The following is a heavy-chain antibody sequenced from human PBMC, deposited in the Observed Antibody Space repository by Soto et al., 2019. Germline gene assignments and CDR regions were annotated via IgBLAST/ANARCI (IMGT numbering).Heavy chain of an antibody. V-gene: IGHV4-59*01. CDR1: GGSISRYC. Sequence: TSETLSLTCTVSGGSISRYCWNWIRQPPGKGLEWIGYIYYSGSTNYNPSLKSRVTISVDTSKNQFSLKLSSVTAADTAVYYCARDPGSGSYYGWFDPWGQGTLVTVS. CDR3: ARDPGSGSYYGWFDP. CDR2: IYYSGST. J-gene: IGHJ5*02. D-gene: IGHD3-10*01.